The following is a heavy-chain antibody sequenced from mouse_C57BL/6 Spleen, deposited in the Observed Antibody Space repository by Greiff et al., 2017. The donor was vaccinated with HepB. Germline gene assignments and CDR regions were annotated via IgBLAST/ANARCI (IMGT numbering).Heavy chain of an antibody. CDR3: VAYYSNSVEGYYFDY. J-gene: IGHJ2*01. D-gene: IGHD2-5*01. V-gene: IGHV1-53*01. CDR1: GYTFTSYW. Sequence: QVQLQQPGTELVKPGASVKLSCKASGYTFTSYWMHWVKQRPGPGLEWIGNINPSNGGTNYNEKFKSKATLTVDKSSSTAYMQLSSLTSEDSAVYYWVAYYSNSVEGYYFDYWGQGTTLTVSS. CDR2: INPSNGGT.